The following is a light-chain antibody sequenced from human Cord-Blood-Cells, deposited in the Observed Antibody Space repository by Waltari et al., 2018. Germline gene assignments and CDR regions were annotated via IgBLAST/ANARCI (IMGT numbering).Light chain of an antibody. CDR1: SSAVVGYNH. J-gene: IGLJ2*01. Sequence: QSALTQPASVSGSPGQSITISCPGTSSAVVGYNHVSWYQQHPGKAPKLMIYDVSNRPSGVSNRSSGAKSGNTASLTISGLQAEDEADYYCSSYTSSSTLVFGGGTKLTVL. CDR3: SSYTSSSTLV. V-gene: IGLV2-14*01. CDR2: DVS.